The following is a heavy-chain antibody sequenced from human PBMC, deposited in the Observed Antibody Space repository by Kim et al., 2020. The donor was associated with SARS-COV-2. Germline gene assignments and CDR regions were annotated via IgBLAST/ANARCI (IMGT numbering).Heavy chain of an antibody. CDR3: ARHVLRFVVVPAAIDY. Sequence: SLKSRVTISVDTSKNQFSLKLSSVTAADTAVYYCARHVLRFVVVPAAIDYWGQGTLVTVSS. V-gene: IGHV4-39*01. J-gene: IGHJ4*02. D-gene: IGHD2-2*02.